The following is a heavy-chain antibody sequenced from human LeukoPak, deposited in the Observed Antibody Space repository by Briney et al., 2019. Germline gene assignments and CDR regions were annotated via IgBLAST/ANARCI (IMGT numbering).Heavy chain of an antibody. V-gene: IGHV3-48*03. J-gene: IGHJ4*02. CDR2: ISSSGNSI. CDR1: GFIFSSYD. Sequence: PGGSLRLSCAASGFIFSSYDMNWVRQAPGKGLEWVSYISSSGNSIYYADSVKGRFTISRDNAKNSLYLQMNSLRAEDTAVYYCARSTDYYDTSGYLTCYFDYWGQGTLVTVSS. D-gene: IGHD3-22*01. CDR3: ARSTDYYDTSGYLTCYFDY.